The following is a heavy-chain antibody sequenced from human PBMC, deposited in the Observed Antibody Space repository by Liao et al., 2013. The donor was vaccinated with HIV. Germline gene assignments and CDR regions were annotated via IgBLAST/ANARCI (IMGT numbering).Heavy chain of an antibody. J-gene: IGHJ4*02. CDR3: AGRSYYDFWSGYYTGRFDY. CDR2: IYTSGST. D-gene: IGHD3-3*01. CDR1: GGSISTYY. Sequence: QVQLQESGPGLVKPSETLSLTCTVSGGSISTYYWSWIRQPAGKGLEWIGRIYTSGSTNYNPSLKSRVIMSVDTSKNQFSLKLRSVTAADTAVYYCAGRSYYDFWSGYYTGRFDYWGQGTLVTVSS. V-gene: IGHV4-4*07.